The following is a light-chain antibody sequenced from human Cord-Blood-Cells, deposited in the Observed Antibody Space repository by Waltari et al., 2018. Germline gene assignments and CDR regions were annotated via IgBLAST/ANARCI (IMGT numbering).Light chain of an antibody. J-gene: IGLJ3*02. CDR2: EGS. CDR3: CSNAGSSNWV. CDR1: SSDVGSYNL. V-gene: IGLV2-23*01. Sequence: QSALTQPASVSGSPGQSITISCPGTSSDVGSYNLVPWYHHHPGKAPKLLIYEGSKRPSGVSNRFSGSKSGNTASLTISGLQAEDEADYYCCSNAGSSNWVFGGGTKLTVL.